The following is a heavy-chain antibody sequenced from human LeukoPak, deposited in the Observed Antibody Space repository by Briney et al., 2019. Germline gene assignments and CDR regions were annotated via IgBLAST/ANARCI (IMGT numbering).Heavy chain of an antibody. Sequence: KPGGSLRLSCAASGFTLSSYAMHWVRQAPGKGLEYVSAISSNGGSTFYANSVKGRLTISRDNSKNTLYLQMGSLRAEDMAVNYCARSVRGVITEIDYWGQGTLVTVSS. CDR3: ARSVRGVITEIDY. V-gene: IGHV3-64*01. CDR1: GFTLSSYA. CDR2: ISSNGGST. D-gene: IGHD3-10*02. J-gene: IGHJ4*02.